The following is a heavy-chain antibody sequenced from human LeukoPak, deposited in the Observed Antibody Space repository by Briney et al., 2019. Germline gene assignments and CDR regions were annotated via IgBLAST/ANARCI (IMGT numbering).Heavy chain of an antibody. Sequence: GGSLRLSCAASGFTVSSNYMSWVRQAPGKGLEWVSVIYSGGSTYYADSVKGRFTISRDNSENTLYLQMNSLRAEDTAVYYCAGTRLRYSSSWPPIDYWGQGTLVTVSS. V-gene: IGHV3-53*01. J-gene: IGHJ4*02. CDR3: AGTRLRYSSSWPPIDY. CDR1: GFTVSSNY. D-gene: IGHD6-13*01. CDR2: IYSGGST.